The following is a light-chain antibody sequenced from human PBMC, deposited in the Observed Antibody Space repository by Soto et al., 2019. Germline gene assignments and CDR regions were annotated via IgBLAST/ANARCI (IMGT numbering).Light chain of an antibody. J-gene: IGLJ2*01. V-gene: IGLV3-1*01. CDR3: QAWDGSTAEVV. Sequence: SYELTQPPSVSVSPGQTASITCSGDKLGDTYACWYQQKPGQSPVLVIYQDTKRPSGIPERFSGSASGNTVTLTISGTQDTDEADYYCQAWDGSTAEVVFGGGTKLTVL. CDR1: KLGDTY. CDR2: QDT.